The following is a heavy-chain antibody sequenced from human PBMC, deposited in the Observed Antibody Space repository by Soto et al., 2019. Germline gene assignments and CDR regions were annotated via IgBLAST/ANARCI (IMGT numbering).Heavy chain of an antibody. J-gene: IGHJ3*02. V-gene: IGHV1-3*01. CDR1: GYTFTSYA. D-gene: IGHD2-15*01. Sequence: QVQLVQSGAEVKKPGASVKVSCKASGYTFTSYAMHWVRQAPGQRLEWMGWINAGNGNTKYSQKFQGRVTITRDTSASTAYMELSSLRSEDTAAYYCARTALGYCSGGSCYSRDAFDIWGQGTMVTVSS. CDR3: ARTALGYCSGGSCYSRDAFDI. CDR2: INAGNGNT.